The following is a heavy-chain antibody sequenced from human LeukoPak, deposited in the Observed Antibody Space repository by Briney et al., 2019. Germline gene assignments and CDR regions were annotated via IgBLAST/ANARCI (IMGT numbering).Heavy chain of an antibody. V-gene: IGHV1-3*01. CDR2: INPGNGDT. CDR3: ARDHYSNWFDP. J-gene: IGHJ5*02. D-gene: IGHD4-11*01. Sequence: GASVKVSCKTSGYSFTSQDTHWVRQAPGQSLEWMGCINPGNGDTKYSQEFQGRVTITRDTSATTAYMELSRLRSDDTAVYYRARDHYSNWFDPWGQGTLVTVSS. CDR1: GYSFTSQD.